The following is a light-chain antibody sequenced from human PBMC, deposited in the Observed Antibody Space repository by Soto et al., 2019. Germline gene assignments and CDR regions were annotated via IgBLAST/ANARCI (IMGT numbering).Light chain of an antibody. CDR1: QGISNW. CDR3: QQGNSFPFT. CDR2: AAS. J-gene: IGKJ3*01. Sequence: DIQMTQSPSSVSASVGDRVSITCRASQGISNWLAWYQQKPGRAPKLLIYAASSLQSGVSSRFRGSGSGTDFTLTISSLQPEDFETYYCQQGNSFPFTLGPGTKVDIK. V-gene: IGKV1D-12*01.